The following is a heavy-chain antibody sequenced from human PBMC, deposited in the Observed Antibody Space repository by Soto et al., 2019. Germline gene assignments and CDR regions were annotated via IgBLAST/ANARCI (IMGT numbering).Heavy chain of an antibody. CDR1: GFTFSSHG. Sequence: PGGSLRLSCAASGFTFSSHGMHWLRQAPGKGLEWVTVISYDGRNKYYADSVKGRFTISRDNSKNTLYLEMNSLRVEDTAVYHCVRDTAYCSGGTCYSSHDMDVWGQGTTVTVSS. J-gene: IGHJ6*02. CDR3: VRDTAYCSGGTCYSSHDMDV. CDR2: ISYDGRNK. V-gene: IGHV3-30*03. D-gene: IGHD2-15*01.